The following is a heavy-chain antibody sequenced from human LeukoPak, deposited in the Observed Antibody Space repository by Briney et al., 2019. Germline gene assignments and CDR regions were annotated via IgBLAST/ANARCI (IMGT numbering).Heavy chain of an antibody. CDR1: GFTFSGHG. Sequence: GGSLRLSCAASGFTFSGHGMHWVRQAPGMGLEWVTHISYDGSKNSYADSVKGRFTISRDNSKNTLFVQMNNLRSEDTAMYYWAGWSGGDLSGAFDIWGQGTMVIVSS. D-gene: IGHD2-21*02. V-gene: IGHV3-33*01. CDR3: AGWSGGDLSGAFDI. CDR2: ISYDGSKN. J-gene: IGHJ3*02.